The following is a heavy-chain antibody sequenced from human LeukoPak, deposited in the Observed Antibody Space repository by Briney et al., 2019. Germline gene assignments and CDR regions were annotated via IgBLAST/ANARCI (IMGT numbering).Heavy chain of an antibody. D-gene: IGHD6-13*01. CDR3: ARDSSSYNAFDI. CDR1: GGSFSGYY. J-gene: IGHJ3*02. CDR2: INHSGST. Sequence: SETLSLTCAVYGGSFSGYYWSWIRQPPGKGLEWIGEINHSGSTNYNPSLKSRVTISVDTSKNQFSLKLSSVTAADTAVYYCARDSSSYNAFDIWGQGTMVTVSS. V-gene: IGHV4-34*01.